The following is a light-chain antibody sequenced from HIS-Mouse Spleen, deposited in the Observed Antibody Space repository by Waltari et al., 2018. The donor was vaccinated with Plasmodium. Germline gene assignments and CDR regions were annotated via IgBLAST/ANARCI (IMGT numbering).Light chain of an antibody. CDR2: EDS. J-gene: IGLJ3*02. V-gene: IGLV3-10*01. CDR3: YSTDSSGNHRV. Sequence: SYELTQPPSVSVSPGQTARITCRADALPKKYSYWYQQKSGQAPVLVIYEDSKRPSGIPERFSGSSSGTMATLTISGAQVEDEADYYCYSTDSSGNHRVFGGGTKLTVL. CDR1: ALPKKY.